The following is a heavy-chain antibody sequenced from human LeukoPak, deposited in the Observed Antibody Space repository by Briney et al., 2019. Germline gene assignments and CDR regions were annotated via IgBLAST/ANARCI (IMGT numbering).Heavy chain of an antibody. V-gene: IGHV4-59*01. CDR2: IYYSGST. J-gene: IGHJ4*02. D-gene: IGHD5-18*01. CDR1: GGSISSYY. CDR3: ARAGYSYEPFGY. Sequence: SETLSLTCTVSGGSISSYYWSWIRQPPGKGLEWIGYIYYSGSTNYNPSLKSRVTISVDTSTNQFSLKLSSVTAADTAVYYCARAGYSYEPFGYWGQGTLVTVSS.